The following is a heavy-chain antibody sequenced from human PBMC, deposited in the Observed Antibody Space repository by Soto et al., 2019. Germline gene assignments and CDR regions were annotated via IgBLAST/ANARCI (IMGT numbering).Heavy chain of an antibody. CDR2: IYYSGST. V-gene: IGHV4-61*01. Sequence: SETLSLTCTVSGGSVSSGSYYWSWIRQPPGKGLEWIGYIYYSGSTNYNPSLKSRVTISVDTSKNQFSLKLSSVTAADTAVYSCARGVIAVAGTGYYYYGMDVWGHGTTVTVSS. D-gene: IGHD6-19*01. CDR3: ARGVIAVAGTGYYYYGMDV. J-gene: IGHJ6*02. CDR1: GGSVSSGSYY.